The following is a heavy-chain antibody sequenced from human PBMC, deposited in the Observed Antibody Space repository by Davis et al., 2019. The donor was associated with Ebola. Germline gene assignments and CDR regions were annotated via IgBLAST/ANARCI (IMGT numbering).Heavy chain of an antibody. D-gene: IGHD5-24*01. CDR1: GYTFSRDW. CDR2: IKKDESQK. Sequence: GESPKTSCVGSGYTFSRDWMTWVRQAPGKGLEWVANIKKDESQKYYVDSVKGRFTISRDNAKNSLYLQMNSLRAEDTAVYYCARMATIYHYWGQGTLVTVSS. V-gene: IGHV3-7*03. J-gene: IGHJ4*02. CDR3: ARMATIYHY.